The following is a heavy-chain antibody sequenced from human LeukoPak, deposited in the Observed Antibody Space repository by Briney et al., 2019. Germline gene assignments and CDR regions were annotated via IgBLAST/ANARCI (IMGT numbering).Heavy chain of an antibody. V-gene: IGHV3-74*01. CDR3: ARDRWPADFDY. D-gene: IGHD2-15*01. CDR2: INSDGGST. J-gene: IGHJ4*02. CDR1: GFTFTNYW. Sequence: GGSLRLSCAGSGFTFTNYWMHWVRQAPGKGLVWVSGINSDGGSTNYADSVKGRFTISRDNAKNTLYLQMDSLRDEDTAVYYCARDRWPADFDYWGQGTLVTVSS.